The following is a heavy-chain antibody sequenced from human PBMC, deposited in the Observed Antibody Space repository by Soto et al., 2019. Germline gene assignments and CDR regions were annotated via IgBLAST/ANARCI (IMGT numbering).Heavy chain of an antibody. CDR1: GFTFSSYS. CDR2: ISSSSSYI. V-gene: IGHV3-21*01. D-gene: IGHD3-22*01. CDR3: ARDQDYYDSSGAYYYYGMDV. J-gene: IGHJ6*02. Sequence: PGGSLRLSCAASGFTFSSYSMNWVRQAPGKGLEWVSSISSSSSYIYYADSVKGRFTISRDNAKNSLYLQMNSLRAEDTAVYYCARDQDYYDSSGAYYYYGMDVWGQGTTVTVSS.